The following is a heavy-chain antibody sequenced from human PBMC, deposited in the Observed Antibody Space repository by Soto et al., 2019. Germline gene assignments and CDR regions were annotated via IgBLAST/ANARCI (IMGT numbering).Heavy chain of an antibody. CDR3: AKENYYDSSGYPDY. CDR2: VKSKADGGSG. V-gene: IGHV3-15*07. CDR1: GFPFNNAW. J-gene: IGHJ4*02. D-gene: IGHD3-22*01. Sequence: GGSLRLSCAASGFPFNNAWINWVRQVPGKGLEWVGRVKSKADGGSGDYAAPVKGRFTISRDNSKNTLYLQMNSLRAEDTAVYYCAKENYYDSSGYPDYWGQGTLVTV.